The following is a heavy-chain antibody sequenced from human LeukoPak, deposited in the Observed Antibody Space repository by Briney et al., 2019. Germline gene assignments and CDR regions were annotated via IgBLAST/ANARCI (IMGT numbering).Heavy chain of an antibody. V-gene: IGHV3-15*01. CDR3: TTEVFRCGYYYCDNWFDP. Sequence: GGSLRLSCAASGFTFSNAWMSWVRQAPGKGLEWVGRIKSKTDGGTTDYAAPVKGRFTISRDDSKNTLYLQMNSLKTEDTAVYYCTTEVFRCGYYYCDNWFDPWGQGTLVTVSS. CDR2: IKSKTDGGTT. CDR1: GFTFSNAW. J-gene: IGHJ5*02. D-gene: IGHD3-22*01.